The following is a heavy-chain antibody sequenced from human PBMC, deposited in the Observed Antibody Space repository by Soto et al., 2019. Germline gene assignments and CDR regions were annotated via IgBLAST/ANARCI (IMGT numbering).Heavy chain of an antibody. D-gene: IGHD2-2*01. J-gene: IGHJ4*02. Sequence: ASVKVSCKASGYTFTSYAMHWVRQAPGQRLEWMGWINAGNGNTKYSQKFQGRVTITRDTSASTAYMELSSLRSEDTAVYYCATLIERYCSSASCYDYWGQGTLVTVSS. CDR2: INAGNGNT. CDR1: GYTFTSYA. CDR3: ATLIERYCSSASCYDY. V-gene: IGHV1-3*01.